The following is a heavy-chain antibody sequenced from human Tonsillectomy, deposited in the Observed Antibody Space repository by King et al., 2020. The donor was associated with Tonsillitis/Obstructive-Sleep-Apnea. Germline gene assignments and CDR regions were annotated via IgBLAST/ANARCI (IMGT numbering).Heavy chain of an antibody. CDR1: GGSISSSSYY. CDR3: ARSRCGSTSCYKDDAFDI. D-gene: IGHD2-2*02. CDR2: IYYSGFT. J-gene: IGHJ3*02. Sequence: QLQESGPGLVKPSETLSLTCTVSGGSISSSSYYWGWLRQPPGKGLEWTGTIYYSGFTYYNPSLKSRVTISVDTSKNQFSLRLSSVTAADTAVYYCARSRCGSTSCYKDDAFDIWGQGTMVTVSS. V-gene: IGHV4-39*01.